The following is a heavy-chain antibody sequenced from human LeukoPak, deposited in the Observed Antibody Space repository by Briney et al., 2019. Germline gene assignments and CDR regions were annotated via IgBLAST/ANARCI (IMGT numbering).Heavy chain of an antibody. CDR3: TRAQSASCLGY. CDR2: IRRKAPGGTT. CDR1: GFTFGEYA. Sequence: PGGSLRLSCTTSGFTFGEYALSWFRQAPGKGLEWVGLIRRKAPGGTTDYAASVKGRFTISRDDSNSIAYLQMNSLKTEDTAVYYCTRAQSASCLGYWGQGTLVTVSS. D-gene: IGHD1-26*01. V-gene: IGHV3-49*03. J-gene: IGHJ4*02.